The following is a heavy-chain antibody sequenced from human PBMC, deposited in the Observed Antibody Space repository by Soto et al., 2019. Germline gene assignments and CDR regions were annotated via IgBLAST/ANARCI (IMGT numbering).Heavy chain of an antibody. CDR2: ISYSGST. CDR3: AREKTPMSPHYFYYGMDV. D-gene: IGHD3-9*01. V-gene: IGHV4-61*08. J-gene: IGHJ6*02. CDR1: GGSISSGGYY. Sequence: SETQSLTCTVSGGSISSGGYYWTWIRQHPGKGLEWIGYISYSGSTNYNPSLKSRVTIFVHTSGNQFSLSLSSVTAADTAVYYCAREKTPMSPHYFYYGMDVWGQGTTVTVSS.